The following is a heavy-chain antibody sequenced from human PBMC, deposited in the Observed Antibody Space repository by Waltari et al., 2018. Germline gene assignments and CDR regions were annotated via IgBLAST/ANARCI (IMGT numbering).Heavy chain of an antibody. CDR1: GDSISGNYW. Sequence: QVQLQESGQGLVKPSGTLSLTCPVSGDSISGNYWGSWVRQFPEKGLEWIGQVHHSGKTHYNPSLQSRVTISVDKPKNQFSLNLNSVTAADTAVYYCAGDRAIGLFFDYWGRGTLVTVSS. CDR3: AGDRAIGLFFDY. D-gene: IGHD2-2*01. J-gene: IGHJ4*02. V-gene: IGHV4-4*02. CDR2: VHHSGKT.